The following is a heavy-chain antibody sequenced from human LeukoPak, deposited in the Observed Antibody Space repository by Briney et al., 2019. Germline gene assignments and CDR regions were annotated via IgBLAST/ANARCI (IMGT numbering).Heavy chain of an antibody. CDR1: GLTFSNAW. V-gene: IGHV3-15*01. CDR2: ITAGGAT. Sequence: GGSLRLSCVASGLTFSNAWMNWVRQAPGKGLEWLGRITAGGATDYAAPVKGRCTISRDNSENTLYLQVNNLKTEDTAVYYCTSNRIPSTAVTTWYWGQGTLVTVSS. J-gene: IGHJ4*02. CDR3: TSNRIPSTAVTTWY. D-gene: IGHD4-17*01.